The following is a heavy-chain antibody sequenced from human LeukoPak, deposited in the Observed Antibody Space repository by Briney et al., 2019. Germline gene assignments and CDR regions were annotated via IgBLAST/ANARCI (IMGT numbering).Heavy chain of an antibody. Sequence: SQTLSLTCTVSGGSISSGDYYWSWIRQPPGTGLEWIGYIYYSGSTYYNPSLKSRVTISVDTSKNQFSLKLSSVTAADTAVYYCARTIVGATMALDYWGQGTLVTVSS. CDR3: ARTIVGATMALDY. V-gene: IGHV4-30-4*08. CDR2: IYYSGST. D-gene: IGHD1-26*01. CDR1: GGSISSGDYY. J-gene: IGHJ4*02.